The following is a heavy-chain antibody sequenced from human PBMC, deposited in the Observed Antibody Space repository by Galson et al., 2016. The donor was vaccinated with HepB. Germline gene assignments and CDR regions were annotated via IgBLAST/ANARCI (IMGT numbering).Heavy chain of an antibody. CDR3: ARALPTMTGTEYFQH. Sequence: SETLSLTCTVSGGSVGSGSYYWSWIRQSPGRGLEWIGEINQSGSTNYHPSHKSRVTMSIDTSKNHFSLKLSSVTAADTAIYYCARALPTMTGTEYFQHWGQGTLVTVSP. V-gene: IGHV4-61*03. J-gene: IGHJ1*01. CDR2: INQSGST. D-gene: IGHD3-9*01. CDR1: GGSVGSGSYY.